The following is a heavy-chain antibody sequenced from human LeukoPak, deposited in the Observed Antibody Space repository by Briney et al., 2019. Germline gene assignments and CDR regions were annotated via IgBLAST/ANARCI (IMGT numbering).Heavy chain of an antibody. J-gene: IGHJ4*02. V-gene: IGHV3-7*01. Sequence: GGSLRLSCAVSGFTFSKYWMRWVRKAPGKGRGGVATIDKDGSEKRYVDSVKGRFTISRDNAKNSVYLQMTSLGAEDTAVYYCATYTQYFGAPGTDYWGQGTLVTVSS. CDR1: GFTFSKYW. CDR3: ATYTQYFGAPGTDY. D-gene: IGHD3-10*01. CDR2: IDKDGSEK.